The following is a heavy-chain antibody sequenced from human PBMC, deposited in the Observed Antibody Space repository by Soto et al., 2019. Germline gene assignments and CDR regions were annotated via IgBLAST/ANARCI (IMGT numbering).Heavy chain of an antibody. V-gene: IGHV3-33*01. CDR2: IWYDGSNK. D-gene: IGHD6-6*01. CDR3: ARGLGGIAARPPGYYYGMDV. J-gene: IGHJ6*02. CDR1: GFTFSSYG. Sequence: QVQLVESGGGVVQPGRSLRLSCAASGFTFSSYGMHWVRQAPGKGLEWVAVIWYDGSNKYYADSVKGRFTISRDNSKNTLYLQMNSLRAEDTAVYYCARGLGGIAARPPGYYYGMDVWGQGTTVTVSS.